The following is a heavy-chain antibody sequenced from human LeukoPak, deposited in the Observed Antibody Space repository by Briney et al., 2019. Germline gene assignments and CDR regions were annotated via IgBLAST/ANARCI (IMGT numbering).Heavy chain of an antibody. CDR2: ISGSGGST. D-gene: IGHD4-17*01. J-gene: IGHJ4*02. CDR1: GFTFSSYG. Sequence: GGTLRLSCAASGFTFSSYGMSWVRQAPGKGLEWVSGISGSGGSTYYADSVKGRFTISRDNAKNTLYLQMNSLRAEDTAVYYCARLDYEGYWGQGTLVTVSS. CDR3: ARLDYEGY. V-gene: IGHV3-23*01.